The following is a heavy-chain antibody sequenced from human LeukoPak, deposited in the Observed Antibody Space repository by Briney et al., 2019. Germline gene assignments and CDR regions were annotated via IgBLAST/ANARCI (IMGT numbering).Heavy chain of an antibody. CDR1: GYSFTSYW. CDR2: IYPGDSDT. Sequence: GESLKISCKGSGYSFTSYWIGWVRQMPGKGLERMGIIYPGDSDTRYSPSFQGQVTISADKSISTAYLQWSSLKASDTAMYYCAICQYSPYYYYGMDVWGQGTTVTVSS. J-gene: IGHJ6*02. CDR3: AICQYSPYYYYGMDV. V-gene: IGHV5-51*01. D-gene: IGHD2-2*01.